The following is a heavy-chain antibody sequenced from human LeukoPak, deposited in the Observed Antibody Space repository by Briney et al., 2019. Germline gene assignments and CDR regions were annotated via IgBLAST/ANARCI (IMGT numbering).Heavy chain of an antibody. D-gene: IGHD6-19*01. CDR2: IYYTGST. V-gene: IGHV4-59*01. J-gene: IGHJ4*02. Sequence: SETLSLTCNVSGGSISNYYWSWVRQSPGKGLEWIGYIYYTGSTNYKPSLKSRVTISVDKSKNQFSLKLSSVTAADTAMYYCARNSNNGWLFDYWGQGTLVTVSS. CDR3: ARNSNNGWLFDY. CDR1: GGSISNYY.